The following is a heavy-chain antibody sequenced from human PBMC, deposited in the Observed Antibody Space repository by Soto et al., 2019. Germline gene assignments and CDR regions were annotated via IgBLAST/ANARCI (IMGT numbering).Heavy chain of an antibody. J-gene: IGHJ5*01. D-gene: IGHD3-3*01. Sequence: GGSLRLSCAASGFIFTSYAMSWVRQVPGKGLEWVSGISGSGGSTDYADSVRGRFSISRDNSKNTLFLQVNSLRAEDTAVYYCAKGPRFLEWLYFDSWGQGTQVTVSS. CDR1: GFIFTSYA. CDR3: AKGPRFLEWLYFDS. CDR2: ISGSGGST. V-gene: IGHV3-23*01.